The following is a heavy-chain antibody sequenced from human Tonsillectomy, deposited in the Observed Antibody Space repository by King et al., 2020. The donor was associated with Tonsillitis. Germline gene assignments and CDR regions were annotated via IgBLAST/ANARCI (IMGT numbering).Heavy chain of an antibody. J-gene: IGHJ3*02. CDR2: LFSNDEK. CDR1: GFSLSNARMG. V-gene: IGHV2-26*01. Sequence: TLNESGPVLVKPTETLTLTCTVSGFSLSNARMGVSWIRQPPGKALAWLAPLFSNDEKSYKTSLKSSTTISKENSKSQVVLTMTNMDPVDTATYFCARILKPDPFDIWGQGTMVTVSS. CDR3: ARILKPDPFDI.